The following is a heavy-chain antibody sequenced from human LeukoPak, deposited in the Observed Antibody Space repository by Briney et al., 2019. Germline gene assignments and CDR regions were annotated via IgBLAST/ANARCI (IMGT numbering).Heavy chain of an antibody. D-gene: IGHD3/OR15-3a*01. J-gene: IGHJ1*01. CDR1: GFTFDDYG. CDR3: ARAGAGIKWGPRWYYDF. V-gene: IGHV3-20*04. CDR2: INWNGGST. Sequence: GGSLRLSCAASGFTFDDYGMSWVRQAPGKGLEWVSGINWNGGSTGYADSVKGRFTISRDNAKNSLYLQMNSLRAEDTALYYCARAGAGIKWGPRWYYDFWGQGTLVTVSP.